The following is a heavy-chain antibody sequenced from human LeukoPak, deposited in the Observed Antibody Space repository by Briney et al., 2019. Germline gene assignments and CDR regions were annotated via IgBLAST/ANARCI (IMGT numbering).Heavy chain of an antibody. Sequence: GGSLRLSCAASGFTFSSYSMNGVRQAPGKGLEWVSYISSSSSTIYYADSVKGRFTISRDNAKNSLYLQMNSLRAEDTAVYYCARAGYSYGRYYYYVDVWGKGTTVTVSS. J-gene: IGHJ6*03. V-gene: IGHV3-48*01. CDR2: ISSSSSTI. D-gene: IGHD5-18*01. CDR1: GFTFSSYS. CDR3: ARAGYSYGRYYYYVDV.